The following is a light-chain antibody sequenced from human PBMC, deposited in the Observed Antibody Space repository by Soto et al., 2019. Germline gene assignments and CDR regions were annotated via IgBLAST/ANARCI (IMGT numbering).Light chain of an antibody. CDR3: AAWDDSLNGLV. V-gene: IGLV1-44*01. Sequence: QPVLTQPPSASETPGQRVTISCSGSSSNIGSNTVNWYQQLPKTAPKLLIYSNNQRPSGVPDRFSGSKSGTSASLAISGLQSEDEADFYCAAWDDSLNGLVFGGGTKVTVL. J-gene: IGLJ2*01. CDR2: SNN. CDR1: SSNIGSNT.